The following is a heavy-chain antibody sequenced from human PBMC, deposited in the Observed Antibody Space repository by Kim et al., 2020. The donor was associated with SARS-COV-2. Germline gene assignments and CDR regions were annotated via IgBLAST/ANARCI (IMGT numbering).Heavy chain of an antibody. J-gene: IGHJ6*02. Sequence: SETLSLTCTVSGGSISSSSYYWGWIRQPPGKGLEWIGSIYYSGSTYYNPSLKSRVTISVDTSKNQFSLKLSSVTAADTAVYYCARQRDSSGWYRAFYYYYYGMDVWGQGTTVTVSS. CDR2: IYYSGST. D-gene: IGHD6-19*01. CDR3: ARQRDSSGWYRAFYYYYYGMDV. V-gene: IGHV4-39*01. CDR1: GGSISSSSYY.